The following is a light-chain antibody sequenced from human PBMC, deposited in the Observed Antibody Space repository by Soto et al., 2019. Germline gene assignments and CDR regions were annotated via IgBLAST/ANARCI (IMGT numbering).Light chain of an antibody. J-gene: IGLJ1*01. CDR2: NVN. Sequence: SSGQSVTISCTGTSSDVGSSDYVSWYQQRPGTVPKPMIYNVNSQPSGVPDRFSGSKSGNTASMTISGLQPEDEAEYYCSSYAGRNNFDVFGSGTKVTVL. V-gene: IGLV2-11*01. CDR1: SSDVGSSDY. CDR3: SSYAGRNNFDV.